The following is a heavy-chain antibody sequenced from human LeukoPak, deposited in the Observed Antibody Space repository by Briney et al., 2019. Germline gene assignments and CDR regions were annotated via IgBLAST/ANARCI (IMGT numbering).Heavy chain of an antibody. D-gene: IGHD6-13*01. V-gene: IGHV1-2*02. J-gene: IGHJ4*02. CDR3: ARASYRSTSWHGYYFDY. CDR2: INPNSGGA. Sequence: VASVKVSCKASGYTFTDSYIHWVRQAPGQGLEWMGWINPNSGGANYAQKFQGRVTMTRDTSINTAYMELSGLTSDDTAVYYCARASYRSTSWHGYYFDYSGQGTLVTVSS. CDR1: GYTFTDSY.